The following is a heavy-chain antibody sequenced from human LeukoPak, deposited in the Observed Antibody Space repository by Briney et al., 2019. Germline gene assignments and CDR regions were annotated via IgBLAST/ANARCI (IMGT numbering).Heavy chain of an antibody. J-gene: IGHJ5*02. CDR2: IYYSGST. V-gene: IGHV4-59*01. Sequence: PETLSLTCTVSGGSISSYYWSWIRQPPGKGLEWIGYIYYSGSTNYNPSLKSRVTISVDTSKNQFSLKLSSVTAADTAVYYCARGDRGHNWFDPWGQGTLVTVSS. CDR1: GGSISSYY. CDR3: ARGDRGHNWFDP. D-gene: IGHD2-15*01.